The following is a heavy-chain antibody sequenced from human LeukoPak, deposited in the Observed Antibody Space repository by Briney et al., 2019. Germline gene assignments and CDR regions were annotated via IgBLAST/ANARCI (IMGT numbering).Heavy chain of an antibody. CDR3: ASLSEYCSSGSCYLGWFDP. Sequence: SETLSLTCTVSGGSISSYYWSWIRQPPGKGLEWVGYVYYAGSTNYNPSLKSRVTISVDTSKNQVSLKLSSVTAADTAVYYCASLSEYCSSGSCYLGWFDPWGQGTLVTVSS. V-gene: IGHV4-59*01. CDR2: VYYAGST. J-gene: IGHJ5*02. D-gene: IGHD2-15*01. CDR1: GGSISSYY.